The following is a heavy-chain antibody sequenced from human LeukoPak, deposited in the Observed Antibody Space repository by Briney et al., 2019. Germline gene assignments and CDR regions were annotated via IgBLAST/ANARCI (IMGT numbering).Heavy chain of an antibody. CDR3: AASYDSSGYYPFQH. J-gene: IGHJ1*01. V-gene: IGHV4-59*01. CDR1: GGSISSYY. Sequence: SETLSLTCTVSGGSISSYYWIWIRQPPGKGLEWIGYIYYSGSTNYNPSLKSRVTISVDTSKNQFSLKLSSVTAADTAVYYCAASYDSSGYYPFQHWGQGTLVTVSS. CDR2: IYYSGST. D-gene: IGHD3-22*01.